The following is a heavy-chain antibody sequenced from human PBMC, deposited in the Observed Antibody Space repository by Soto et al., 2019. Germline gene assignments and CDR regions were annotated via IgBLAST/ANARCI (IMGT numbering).Heavy chain of an antibody. J-gene: IGHJ6*02. V-gene: IGHV3-30-3*01. CDR1: GFTFSSYA. CDR3: ARWAEEYCSGGSCYGMDV. CDR2: ISYDGSNK. D-gene: IGHD2-15*01. Sequence: QVQLVESGGGAVQPGRSLRLSCAASGFTFSSYAMHWVRQAPGKGLEWVAVISYDGSNKYYADSVKGRFTISRDNSKNTLYLQMNSLRAEDTAVYYCARWAEEYCSGGSCYGMDVWGQGTTVTVSS.